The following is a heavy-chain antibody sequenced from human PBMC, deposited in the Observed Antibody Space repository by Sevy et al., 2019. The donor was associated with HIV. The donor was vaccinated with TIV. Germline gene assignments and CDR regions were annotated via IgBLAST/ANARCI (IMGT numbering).Heavy chain of an antibody. V-gene: IGHV4-59*07. D-gene: IGHD3-3*01. CDR1: GGSISSYY. Sequence: SDTLSLTCTVSGGSISSYYWSWIRQPPGKGLEWIGYIYYSGSTNYNPSLKSRVTISVDTSKNQFSLKLSSVTAADTAVYYCARVPSYITHDYYYYYYYMDVWGKGTTVTVSS. CDR2: IYYSGST. J-gene: IGHJ6*03. CDR3: ARVPSYITHDYYYYYYYMDV.